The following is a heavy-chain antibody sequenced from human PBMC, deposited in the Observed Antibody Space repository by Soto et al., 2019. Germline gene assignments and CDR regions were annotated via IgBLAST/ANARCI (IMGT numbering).Heavy chain of an antibody. CDR1: GGSISSAAYY. V-gene: IGHV4-31*03. CDR3: AREYTYGSNFFDC. J-gene: IGHJ4*02. Sequence: QVQLQESGPGLVKPSQTLSLTCTVSGGSISSAAYYWSWIRQHPGKGLEWIGYISHSGSTYYNPSLKSRVINSVDSSNSQFSLSLTSVTAADTAVYYCAREYTYGSNFFDCWGQGALVTVSS. CDR2: ISHSGST. D-gene: IGHD5-18*01.